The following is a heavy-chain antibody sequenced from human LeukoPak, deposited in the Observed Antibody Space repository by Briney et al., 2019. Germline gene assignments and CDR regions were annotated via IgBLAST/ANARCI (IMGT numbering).Heavy chain of an antibody. Sequence: SETLSLTCTVSGGSISSNSYYWGWIRQSPGKGLEWIGSIYYSGSTYYKPSLKSRLTISVDTSKNHFSLKLSSVTAADTAVYYCARSRYYYGSRNYGVPTWFDPWGQGTLVTVSS. D-gene: IGHD3-10*01. CDR3: ARSRYYYGSRNYGVPTWFDP. J-gene: IGHJ5*02. CDR1: GGSISSNSYY. CDR2: IYYSGST. V-gene: IGHV4-39*02.